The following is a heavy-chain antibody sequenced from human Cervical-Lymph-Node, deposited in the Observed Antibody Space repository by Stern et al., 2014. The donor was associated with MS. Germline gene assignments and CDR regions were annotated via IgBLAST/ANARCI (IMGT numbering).Heavy chain of an antibody. J-gene: IGHJ4*02. Sequence: VQLLESGAEVKKPGASVKVSCKASGYTFTNYYMHWVRQAPGQGLEWMGMNNPSGDITRNALKFQGGITGTRDTSTSTVYMELSSLRSADVAIYYCASGRLGYWGQGTLVTVSS. CDR1: GYTFTNYY. CDR2: NNPSGDIT. CDR3: ASGRLGY. V-gene: IGHV1-46*01.